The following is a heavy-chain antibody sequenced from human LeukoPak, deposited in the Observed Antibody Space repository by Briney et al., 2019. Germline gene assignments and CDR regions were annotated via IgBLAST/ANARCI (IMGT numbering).Heavy chain of an antibody. J-gene: IGHJ4*02. CDR2: IYYSGST. CDR1: GGSISSGGYY. Sequence: SETLSLTCTVSGGSISSGGYYWSWIRQHPGKGLEWIGYIYYSGSTYYNPSLKSRVTISVDTPKNQFSLKLSSVTAADTAVYYCARTGYCSSTSCYTSFDYWGQGTLVTVSS. V-gene: IGHV4-31*03. D-gene: IGHD2-2*02. CDR3: ARTGYCSSTSCYTSFDY.